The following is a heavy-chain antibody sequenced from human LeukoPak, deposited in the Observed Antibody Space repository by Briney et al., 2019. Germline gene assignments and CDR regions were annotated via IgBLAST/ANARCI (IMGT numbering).Heavy chain of an antibody. CDR2: IYYSGST. V-gene: IGHV4-39*01. J-gene: IGHJ5*02. D-gene: IGHD3-22*01. CDR1: GGSVTTSSYY. CDR3: ARHRGDEYYYDSSDYYYVGSQFDP. Sequence: KASETLSLTCTVSGGSVTTSSYYWGWIRQPPGKGLEWIGSIYYSGSTYYNPSLKSRVTISVDTSKKQFSLKLSSVTAADTAVYYCARHRGDEYYYDSSDYYYVGSQFDPWGQGTLVTVSS.